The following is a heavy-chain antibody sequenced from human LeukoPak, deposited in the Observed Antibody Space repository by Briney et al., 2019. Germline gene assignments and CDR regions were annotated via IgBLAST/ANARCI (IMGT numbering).Heavy chain of an antibody. Sequence: PGGSLRLSCAVSGFTFSHYGIHWVRQAPGKGPEWVAFIRYDGINKFYIDSVKGRFSISRDNSKNTVYLQMDGLRPDDTALYHCARPGAGYDSGWYDGPYYFEHWGQGTLVTVSS. V-gene: IGHV3-30*02. CDR2: IRYDGINK. CDR1: GFTFSHYG. D-gene: IGHD6-19*01. J-gene: IGHJ4*02. CDR3: ARPGAGYDSGWYDGPYYFEH.